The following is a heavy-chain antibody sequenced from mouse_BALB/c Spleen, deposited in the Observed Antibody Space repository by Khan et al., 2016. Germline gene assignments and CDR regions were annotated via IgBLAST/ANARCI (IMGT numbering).Heavy chain of an antibody. V-gene: IGHV1S137*01. D-gene: IGHD1-1*01. J-gene: IGHJ3*01. CDR3: ARSNYYGSSYVPSWFAY. Sequence: QVQLKQSGAELVRPGVSVKISCKGSGYTFTDYAMHWVKQSHAKSLEWIGVISTYYGDASYNQKLKGKATMTVDKSSSTAYMELARLTSANSAIYYCARSNYYGSSYVPSWFAYWGQGTLVTVAA. CDR2: ISTYYGDA. CDR1: GYTFTDYA.